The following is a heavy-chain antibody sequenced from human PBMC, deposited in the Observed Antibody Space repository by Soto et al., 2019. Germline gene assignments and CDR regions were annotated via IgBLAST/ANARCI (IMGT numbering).Heavy chain of an antibody. CDR2: IYPGDSDT. CDR1: GYSXTIYW. D-gene: IGHD3-22*01. CDR3: ARHRPRVYYDNSDYYSYGMDV. V-gene: IGHV5-51*01. Sequence: KVSFKGSGYSXTIYWSGLVRQFPGKGLEWIGIIYPGDSDTRYSPSFQGQFTISDYKSISDAYLQWSILKASYTAMYYCARHRPRVYYDNSDYYSYGMDVWGQGTTVTV. J-gene: IGHJ6*02.